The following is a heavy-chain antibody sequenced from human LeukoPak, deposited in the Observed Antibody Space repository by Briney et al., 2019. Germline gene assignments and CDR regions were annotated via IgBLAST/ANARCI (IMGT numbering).Heavy chain of an antibody. CDR2: INSDGSTT. V-gene: IGHV3-74*01. J-gene: IGHJ4*02. Sequence: PGGSLRLSCAASGVIFSSYWMHWVRQAPGKGLVWVSRINSDGSTTTYADSVKGRFTISRENAKNTLYLQMNRLRAEDTAVYYCAREVGVTTYPFDYWGQGTLVTVSS. D-gene: IGHD4-17*01. CDR1: GVIFSSYW. CDR3: AREVGVTTYPFDY.